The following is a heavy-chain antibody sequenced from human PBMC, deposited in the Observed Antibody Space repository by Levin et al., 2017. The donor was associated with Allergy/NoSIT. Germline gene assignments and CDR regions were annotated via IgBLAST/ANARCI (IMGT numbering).Heavy chain of an antibody. Sequence: SQTLSLTCSVSGDSLGPYYWSWIRRPAGKGLEWIGRIYGSSETTNFNPSLKSRVSISVDRSLNLVSLTLSSVTAADTAVYYCARTYCGNHCYFAHWGQGTLVTVSS. CDR1: GDSLGPYY. J-gene: IGHJ5*02. CDR3: ARTYCGNHCYFAH. V-gene: IGHV4-4*07. CDR2: IYGSSETT. D-gene: IGHD2-21*02.